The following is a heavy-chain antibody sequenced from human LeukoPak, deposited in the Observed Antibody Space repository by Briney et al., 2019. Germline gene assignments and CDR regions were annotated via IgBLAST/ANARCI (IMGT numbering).Heavy chain of an antibody. D-gene: IGHD3-16*01. CDR2: ISGSGGST. CDR1: GLTFSGYA. V-gene: IGHV3-23*01. CDR3: AKLWGYFDY. Sequence: GGSLRLSCAASGLTFSGYAMSWVRQAPGKALEWVSAISGSGGSTYYADSVKGRFTISRDNSKNTLYLQMNSLRAEDTAVYYCAKLWGYFDYWGQGTLVTVSS. J-gene: IGHJ4*02.